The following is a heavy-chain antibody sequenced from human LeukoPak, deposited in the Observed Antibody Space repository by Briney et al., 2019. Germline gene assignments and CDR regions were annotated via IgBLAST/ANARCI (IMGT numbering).Heavy chain of an antibody. Sequence: ASVKVSCKASGYTFTGYYMHWVRQAPGQGLEWMGWINPNSGGTNYAQKFQGRVTMTRDTSISTAYMELSRLRSDDTAVYYCARDPVIRIGGATRASSWFDPWGQGTLVTVSS. D-gene: IGHD1-26*01. CDR1: GYTFTGYY. J-gene: IGHJ5*02. CDR3: ARDPVIRIGGATRASSWFDP. CDR2: INPNSGGT. V-gene: IGHV1-2*02.